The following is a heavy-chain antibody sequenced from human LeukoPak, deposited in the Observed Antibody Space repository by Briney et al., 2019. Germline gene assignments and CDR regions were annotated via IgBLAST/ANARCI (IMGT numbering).Heavy chain of an antibody. D-gene: IGHD3-3*01. CDR1: GFTFSSYA. CDR3: ATLDAEGSGGWGVDFWSGYYIGTGYYYYYMDV. CDR2: ISGSGGST. Sequence: GGSLRLSCAASGFTFSSYAMSWVRQAPGKGLEWVSAISGSGGSTYYADSVKGRFTISRDNSKNTLYLQMNSLRAEDTAVCYCATLDAEGSGGWGVDFWSGYYIGTGYYYYYMDVWGRGTTVTVSS. J-gene: IGHJ6*03. V-gene: IGHV3-23*01.